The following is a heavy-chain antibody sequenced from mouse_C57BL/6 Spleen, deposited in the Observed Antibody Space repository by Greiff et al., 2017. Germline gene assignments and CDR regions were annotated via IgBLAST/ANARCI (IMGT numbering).Heavy chain of an antibody. CDR2: IYPGDGDT. CDR1: GYAFSSYW. J-gene: IGHJ4*01. Sequence: QVQLKESGAELVKPGASVKISCKASGYAFSSYWMNWVKQRPGKGLEWIGQIYPGDGDTNYNGKFKGKATLTADKSSSTAYMQLSSLTSEDSAVYFCARYRIRYAMDYWGQGTSVTVSS. D-gene: IGHD5-2*01. CDR3: ARYRIRYAMDY. V-gene: IGHV1-80*01.